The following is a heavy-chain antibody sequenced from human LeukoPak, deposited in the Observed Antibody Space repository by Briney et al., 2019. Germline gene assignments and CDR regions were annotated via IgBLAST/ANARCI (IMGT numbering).Heavy chain of an antibody. Sequence: SGGSLRLSCAASGFTFSRYWMSWVRQAPGKGLEWVANIKQDESEKYYVDSVKGRFSISRDNAKNSLYLQMNSPRAEDTAEYYCARVGFYAFDIWGQGTKVTVSS. D-gene: IGHD3-3*01. J-gene: IGHJ3*02. V-gene: IGHV3-7*04. CDR3: ARVGFYAFDI. CDR1: GFTFSRYW. CDR2: IKQDESEK.